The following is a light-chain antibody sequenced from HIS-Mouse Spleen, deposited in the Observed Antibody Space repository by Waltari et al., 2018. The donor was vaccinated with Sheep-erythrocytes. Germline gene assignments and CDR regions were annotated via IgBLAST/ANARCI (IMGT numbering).Light chain of an antibody. V-gene: IGLV3-1*01. CDR2: QDS. CDR3: QAWDSSIYV. J-gene: IGLJ1*01. CDR1: KLGDKY. Sequence: SYELTQPPSVSVSPGQTASITCSGDKLGDKYACWYQQKPGQSPVLVIYQDSKRPSGIPERFSGSNSGNTATLTIRGTQAMDEADYYCQAWDSSIYVFGTGTKVTVL.